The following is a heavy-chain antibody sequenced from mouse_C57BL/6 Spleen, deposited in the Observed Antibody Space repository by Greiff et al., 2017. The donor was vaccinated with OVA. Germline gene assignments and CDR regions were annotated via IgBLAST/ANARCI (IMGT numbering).Heavy chain of an antibody. V-gene: IGHV1-54*01. CDR1: GYAFTNYL. CDR2: INPGSGGT. J-gene: IGHJ1*03. CDR3: ARSNYYGGYFDV. Sequence: VQGVESGAELVRPGTSVKVSCKASGYAFTNYLIEWVKQRPGQGLEWIGVINPGSGGTNYNEKFKGKATLTADKSSSTAYMQLSSLTSEDSAVYFCARSNYYGGYFDVWGTGTTVTVSS. D-gene: IGHD1-1*01.